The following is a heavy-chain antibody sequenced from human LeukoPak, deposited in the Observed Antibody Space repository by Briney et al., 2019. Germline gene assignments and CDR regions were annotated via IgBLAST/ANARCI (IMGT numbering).Heavy chain of an antibody. CDR2: ISGSGGST. CDR1: GFTFSSYG. J-gene: IGHJ3*02. Sequence: GGTLRLSCAASGFTFSSYGMSWVRQAPGKGLEWVSAISGSGGSTYYADSVKGRFTISRDNSKNSLYLQMNSLRAEDTAVYYCARDFGSGYYGAFDIWGQGTMVTVSS. V-gene: IGHV3-23*01. CDR3: ARDFGSGYYGAFDI. D-gene: IGHD3-3*01.